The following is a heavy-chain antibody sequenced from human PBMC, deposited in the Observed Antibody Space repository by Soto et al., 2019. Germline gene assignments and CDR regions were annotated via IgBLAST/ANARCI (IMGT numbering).Heavy chain of an antibody. CDR1: GDTFINYT. CDR2: FIPILGIA. Sequence: QVQLVQSGSEVRKPGSSVKVSCKASGDTFINYTISWVRQAPGQGLEWLGRFIPILGIANYAKKFQGRVTITADRSTSAAYMKLSSLRSGDRAVYDCANRLCRGGNICHPRINHWGQGTLVTVTS. J-gene: IGHJ1*01. V-gene: IGHV1-69*02. D-gene: IGHD2-15*01. CDR3: ANRLCRGGNICHPRINH.